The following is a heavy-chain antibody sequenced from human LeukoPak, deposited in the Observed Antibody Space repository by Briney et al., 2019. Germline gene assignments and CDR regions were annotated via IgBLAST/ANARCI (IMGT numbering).Heavy chain of an antibody. V-gene: IGHV1-18*04. Sequence: ASVKVSCKASGYTFTSYGISWVRQAPGQGLEWMGWISAYNGNTNYAQKLKGRVTMTADTSTSTAYMELRSLRSDDTAVYYCARTLGPPYYDGSGSYDFDYWGQGTLVTVSS. D-gene: IGHD3-10*01. CDR1: GYTFTSYG. J-gene: IGHJ4*02. CDR3: ARTLGPPYYDGSGSYDFDY. CDR2: ISAYNGNT.